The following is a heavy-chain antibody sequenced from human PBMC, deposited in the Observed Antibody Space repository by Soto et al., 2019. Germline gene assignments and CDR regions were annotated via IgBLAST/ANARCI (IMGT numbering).Heavy chain of an antibody. CDR3: AIAVAGGY. CDR1: GFTFSSYS. CDR2: ISSSSSYI. D-gene: IGHD6-19*01. V-gene: IGHV3-21*01. J-gene: IGHJ4*02. Sequence: EVQLVESGGGLVKPGGSLRLSCAASGFTFSSYSMNWVRQAPGKGLEWVSSISSSSSYIYYADSVKGRFTISRDNAKNSLNLQMNSLIAEDTAVYYCAIAVAGGYWGQGPLVTVSS.